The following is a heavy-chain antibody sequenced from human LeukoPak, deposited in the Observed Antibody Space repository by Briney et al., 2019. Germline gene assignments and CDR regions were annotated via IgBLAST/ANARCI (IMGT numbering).Heavy chain of an antibody. J-gene: IGHJ4*02. CDR1: GGSLSNYY. V-gene: IGHV4-4*07. D-gene: IGHD5-18*01. CDR3: ARWEGYSYVFMD. Sequence: PSETLSLTCTVSGGSLSNYYWSWIRQPAGQGLEWIGRVYSTGSTNYSPSLKSRVTMSIDTSKNQVSLQLSSVTAADTAVYYCARWEGYSYVFMDWGQGTLVTVSS. CDR2: VYSTGST.